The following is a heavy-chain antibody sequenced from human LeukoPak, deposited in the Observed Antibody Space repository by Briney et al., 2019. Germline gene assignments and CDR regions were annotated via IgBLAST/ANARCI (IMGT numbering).Heavy chain of an antibody. Sequence: PSQTLSLICTVSGGSISSGGFYWSWIRQPAGKGLEWIGRICTTGSTNYNPSLKSRVTISVDTSKNQLSLNVSSVTAADTAVYYCARDYYGSAAGLRFDPWGQGTLVTVSS. J-gene: IGHJ5*02. CDR1: GGSISSGGFY. D-gene: IGHD3-10*01. V-gene: IGHV4-61*02. CDR2: ICTTGST. CDR3: ARDYYGSAAGLRFDP.